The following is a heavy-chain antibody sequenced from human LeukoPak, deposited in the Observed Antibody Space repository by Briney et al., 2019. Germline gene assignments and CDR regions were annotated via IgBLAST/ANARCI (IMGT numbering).Heavy chain of an antibody. CDR3: ARDRDLGRITIFGVVAYYYGMDV. Sequence: TGGSLRLSCAASGFTFSSCAMHWVRQAPGKGLEWVAVISYDGSNKYCADSVKGRFTISRDNSKNTLYLQMNSLRAEDTAVYYCARDRDLGRITIFGVVAYYYGMDVWGQGTTVTVSS. V-gene: IGHV3-30-3*01. CDR1: GFTFSSCA. CDR2: ISYDGSNK. J-gene: IGHJ6*02. D-gene: IGHD3-3*01.